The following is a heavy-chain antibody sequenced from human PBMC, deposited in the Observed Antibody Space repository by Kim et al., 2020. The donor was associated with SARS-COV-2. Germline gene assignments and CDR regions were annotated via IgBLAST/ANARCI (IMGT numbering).Heavy chain of an antibody. CDR1: GFIFRNFG. CDR3: ARPSSSHFDF. D-gene: IGHD3-10*01. J-gene: IGHJ4*02. Sequence: GGSLRLSCAASGFIFRNFGMHWVRQAPGKGLAWVAFISNDGTTAIYADSVRGRFTISRDYSENKLYLQMDSLSAGDTAVYYCARPSSSHFDFWGQGTLVTVSS. CDR2: ISNDGTTA. V-gene: IGHV3-33*05.